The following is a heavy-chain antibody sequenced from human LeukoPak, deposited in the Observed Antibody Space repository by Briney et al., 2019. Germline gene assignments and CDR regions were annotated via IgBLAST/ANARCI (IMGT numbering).Heavy chain of an antibody. D-gene: IGHD6-19*01. Sequence: GASVKVSCKASGYTFTSYYMHWVRQAPGQGLEWMGIINPSGGSTSYAQKFQGRVTMTRDTSTSTVYMELSSLRSEDTAVYYCARVGAVAGAGGDAFDIWGQGTMVTVSS. CDR1: GYTFTSYY. V-gene: IGHV1-46*01. CDR2: INPSGGST. J-gene: IGHJ3*02. CDR3: ARVGAVAGAGGDAFDI.